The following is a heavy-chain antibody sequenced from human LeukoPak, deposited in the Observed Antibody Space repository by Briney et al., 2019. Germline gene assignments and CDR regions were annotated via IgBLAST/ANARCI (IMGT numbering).Heavy chain of an antibody. D-gene: IGHD5-24*01. J-gene: IGHJ4*02. CDR3: ARGSERWLQSGNDY. Sequence: SETLSLTCTVSGGSISSYYWSWIRQPPGKGLEWIGYIYYSGSTNYNPSLKSRVTISVDTSKNQFSLKLSSVTAADTAAYYCARGSERWLQSGNDYWGQGTLVTVSS. CDR1: GGSISSYY. CDR2: IYYSGST. V-gene: IGHV4-59*01.